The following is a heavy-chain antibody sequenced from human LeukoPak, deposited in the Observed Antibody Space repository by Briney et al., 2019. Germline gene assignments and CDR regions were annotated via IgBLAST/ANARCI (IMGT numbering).Heavy chain of an antibody. V-gene: IGHV3-7*01. Sequence: GGSLRLSCAGSGLTFINHWMTWVRQVPGKGLEWVANINRDGSGKYYLPSVRGRFTISKDDAKDSLYLQMDSLRPEDTAIYYCARVEYTGNGNLYWGQGTLVTVSS. D-gene: IGHD2-8*02. CDR2: INRDGSGK. CDR3: ARVEYTGNGNLY. CDR1: GLTFINHW. J-gene: IGHJ4*02.